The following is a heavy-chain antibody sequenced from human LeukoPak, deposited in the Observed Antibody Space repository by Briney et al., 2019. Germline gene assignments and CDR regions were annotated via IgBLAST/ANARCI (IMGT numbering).Heavy chain of an antibody. CDR1: GGSISSSSYY. CDR2: IYYSGST. CDR3: ARGDMITFGGVIVPVDY. J-gene: IGHJ4*02. D-gene: IGHD3-16*02. Sequence: PSETLSLTCTVSGGSISSSSYYWGWIRQPPGKGLEWIGSIYYSGSTYYNPSLKSRVTISVDTSKNQFSLKLSPVTAADTAVYYCARGDMITFGGVIVPVDYWGQGTLVTVSS. V-gene: IGHV4-39*01.